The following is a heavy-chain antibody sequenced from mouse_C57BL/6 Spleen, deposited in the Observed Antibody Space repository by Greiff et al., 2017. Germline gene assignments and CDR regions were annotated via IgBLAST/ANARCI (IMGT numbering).Heavy chain of an antibody. CDR3: ARHGTTVVAISYYFDY. D-gene: IGHD1-1*01. V-gene: IGHV1-62-2*01. Sequence: QVQLQQSGAELVKPGASVKLSCKASGYTFTEYTIHWVKQRSGQGLEWIGWFYPGSGSIKYNEKFKDKATLTADKSSSTAYMVLSRLTSEDSAVYVCARHGTTVVAISYYFDYWGQGTTLTVSS. CDR2: FYPGSGSI. J-gene: IGHJ2*01. CDR1: GYTFTEYT.